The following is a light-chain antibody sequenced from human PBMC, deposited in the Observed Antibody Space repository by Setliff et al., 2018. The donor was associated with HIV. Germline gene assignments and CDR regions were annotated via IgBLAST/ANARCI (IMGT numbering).Light chain of an antibody. CDR1: QTVLYSSNNKNY. CDR2: WAS. J-gene: IGKJ4*01. CDR3: QQYYSKPLT. V-gene: IGKV4-1*01. Sequence: DIVMTQSPDSLAVSLGERAAINCKSSQTVLYSSNNKNYLAWYQQKPGQPPKLLIYWASTRESGVPDRFSGSGSGTDFTLTISSLQAEDVAVYYCQQYYSKPLTFGGGTKVDI.